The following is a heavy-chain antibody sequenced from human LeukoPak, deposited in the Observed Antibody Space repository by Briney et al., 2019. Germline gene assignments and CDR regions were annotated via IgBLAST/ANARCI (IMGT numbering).Heavy chain of an antibody. J-gene: IGHJ6*04. D-gene: IGHD3-10*02. Sequence: GGSLRLSCAASGFTFSSYSVNWVRQAPGKGLEWVSSISSSSSYIYYADSVKGRFTISRDNTKNSLYLQMNCLRAEDTAVYYCAELGITMIGGVWGKGTTVTISS. CDR2: ISSSSSYI. V-gene: IGHV3-21*01. CDR3: AELGITMIGGV. CDR1: GFTFSSYS.